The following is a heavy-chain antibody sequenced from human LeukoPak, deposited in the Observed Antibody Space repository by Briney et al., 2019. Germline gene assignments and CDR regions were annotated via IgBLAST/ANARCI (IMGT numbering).Heavy chain of an antibody. D-gene: IGHD4-17*01. CDR1: GGSIDDYY. CDR3: ARVVRGAVTSNCFDP. V-gene: IGHV4-59*01. Sequence: PSETLSLTCTVSGGSIDDYYWTWIRQAPGKGLEWIGYISNSGTTDYNPSLKSRVTMSVDTSNNEFSQRLTSVTAADTAMYYCARVVRGAVTSNCFDPWGQGTLVTVSS. J-gene: IGHJ5*02. CDR2: ISNSGTT.